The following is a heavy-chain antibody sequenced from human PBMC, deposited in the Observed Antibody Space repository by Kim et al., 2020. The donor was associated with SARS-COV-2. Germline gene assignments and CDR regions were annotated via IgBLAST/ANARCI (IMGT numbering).Heavy chain of an antibody. V-gene: IGHV3-23*01. D-gene: IGHD3-10*01. CDR3: ANQGGDYYGSGSYYLVYFDY. CDR1: GFTFSSYA. CDR2: ISGSGGST. J-gene: IGHJ4*02. Sequence: GGSLRLSCAASGFTFSSYAMSWVRQAPGKGLEWVSAISGSGGSTYYADSVKGRFTISRDNSKNTLYLQMNSLRAEDTAVYYCANQGGDYYGSGSYYLVYFDYWGQGTLVTVSS.